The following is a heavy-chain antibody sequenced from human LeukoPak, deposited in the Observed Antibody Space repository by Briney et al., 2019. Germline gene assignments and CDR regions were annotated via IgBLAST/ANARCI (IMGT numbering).Heavy chain of an antibody. Sequence: TGGSLRLSCAASGFTFSNYAMNWVRQAPGKGLDWVSSINGGGTSTYYADSVKGRFTISRDNSKNTLYLQMNSLRAEDTAVYYCAKPARTYYVDYWGQGTLVTVSS. CDR2: INGGGTST. D-gene: IGHD1-14*01. CDR1: GFTFSNYA. J-gene: IGHJ4*02. CDR3: AKPARTYYVDY. V-gene: IGHV3-23*01.